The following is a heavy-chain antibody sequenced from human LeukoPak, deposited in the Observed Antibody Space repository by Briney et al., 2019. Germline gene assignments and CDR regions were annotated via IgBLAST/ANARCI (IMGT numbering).Heavy chain of an antibody. J-gene: IGHJ4*02. V-gene: IGHV3-30*18. CDR1: GFTFSSYG. D-gene: IGHD3-10*01. CDR2: ITYDGYYK. Sequence: GGSLRLSCAASGFTFSSYGMHWVRQAPGRGLEWVALITYDGYYKYYADSVKSRFTISSDNSKNTLYLHMNSLRPEDTAVYYCAKDRSAVVRASPMDYWGEGTLVIVSS. CDR3: AKDRSAVVRASPMDY.